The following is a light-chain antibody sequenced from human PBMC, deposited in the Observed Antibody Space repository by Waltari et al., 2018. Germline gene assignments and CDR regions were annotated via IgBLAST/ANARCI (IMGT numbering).Light chain of an antibody. CDR1: NIGSTS. J-gene: IGLJ2*01. Sequence: SYVLTQPPSASEAPGKTARITWGGDNIGSTSVQWYQQKPGQAPVLVIYYGSDRPSGIPERFSGSNSGNTATLTISRVEVGDEAAYYCQVWDSNTDLVVFGGGTKLTVL. V-gene: IGLV3-21*04. CDR2: YGS. CDR3: QVWDSNTDLVV.